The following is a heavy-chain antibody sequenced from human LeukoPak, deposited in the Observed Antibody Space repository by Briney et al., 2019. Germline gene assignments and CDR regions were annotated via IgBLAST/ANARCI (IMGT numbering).Heavy chain of an antibody. D-gene: IGHD3-10*01. CDR3: VRERSFFGENY. CDR1: GDSIITSRYY. V-gene: IGHV4-39*02. J-gene: IGHJ4*02. CDR2: ISYSGST. Sequence: SETLSLTCTVSGDSIITSRYYWAWIRQPPGKGLEWIGSISYSGSTNYDPSLKSRVTISVDTSKNQFSLQLSSVTAADMAFYYCVRERSFFGENYWGQGTLVTVSS.